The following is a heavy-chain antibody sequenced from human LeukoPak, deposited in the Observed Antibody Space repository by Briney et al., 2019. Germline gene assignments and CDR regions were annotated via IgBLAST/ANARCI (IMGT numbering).Heavy chain of an antibody. CDR1: GFTSSSYS. V-gene: IGHV3-21*01. CDR3: ARTPSGWGDWYFDL. Sequence: GGSLRLSCAASGFTSSSYSMNWVRQAPGKGLEWVSSISSSSSYIYYADSVKGRFTISRDNAKNSLYLQMNSLRAEDTAVYYCARTPSGWGDWYFDLWSRGTLVTVSS. CDR2: ISSSSSYI. J-gene: IGHJ2*01. D-gene: IGHD6-19*01.